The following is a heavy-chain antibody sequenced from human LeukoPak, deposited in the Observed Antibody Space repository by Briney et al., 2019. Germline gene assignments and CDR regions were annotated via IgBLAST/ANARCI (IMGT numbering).Heavy chain of an antibody. CDR1: GFTFRSYA. CDR2: ISDSGAKI. D-gene: IGHD6-13*01. J-gene: IGHJ4*02. Sequence: GGSLRLSCVASGFTFRSYAMSWVRQAPGKGLEWVSGISDSGAKIYYADSVKGRFTISRDNSKNTLYLEMNSLRAEDTAVYCCAKRVSWYGTVDYWGQGTLVTVSS. V-gene: IGHV3-23*01. CDR3: AKRVSWYGTVDY.